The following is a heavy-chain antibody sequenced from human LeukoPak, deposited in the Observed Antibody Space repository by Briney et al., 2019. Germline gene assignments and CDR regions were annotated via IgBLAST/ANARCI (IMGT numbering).Heavy chain of an antibody. CDR2: IIPIFGTA. Sequence: SVKVSCXASGGTFSSYAISWVRQAPGQGLEWMGGIIPIFGTANYAQKFQGRVTITADESTSTAYMELSSLRSEDTAVYYCARRAPYSGSYYLLDYWGQGTLVTVSS. CDR3: ARRAPYSGSYYLLDY. V-gene: IGHV1-69*01. J-gene: IGHJ4*02. D-gene: IGHD1-26*01. CDR1: GGTFSSYA.